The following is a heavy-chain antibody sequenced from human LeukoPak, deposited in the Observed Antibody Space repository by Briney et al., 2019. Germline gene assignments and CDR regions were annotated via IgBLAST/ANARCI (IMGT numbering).Heavy chain of an antibody. V-gene: IGHV4-59*12. CDR2: IYYSGST. D-gene: IGHD2-2*01. J-gene: IGHJ4*02. CDR3: ARLTSSNGHFDY. Sequence: SETLSLTCTVSGGSISSYYWSWIRQPPGKGLEWIGYIYYSGSTYCNPSLKSRVTISVDTSKNQFSLKLSSVTAADTAAYYCARLTSSNGHFDYWGQGTLVTVSS. CDR1: GGSISSYY.